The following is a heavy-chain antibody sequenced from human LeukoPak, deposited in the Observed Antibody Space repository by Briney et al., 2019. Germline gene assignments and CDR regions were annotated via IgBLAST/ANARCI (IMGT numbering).Heavy chain of an antibody. CDR3: ARVQPPPTVVTPRYYYYGMDV. CDR1: GFTFSSYS. CDR2: ISSSSSTI. V-gene: IGHV3-48*02. Sequence: GGSLRLSGAASGFTFSSYSMNWARQAPGKGLEWVSYISSSSSTIYYADSVKGRFTVSRDNAKNSLYLQMNSLRDEDTAVYYCARVQPPPTVVTPRYYYYGMDVWGQGTTVTVSS. J-gene: IGHJ6*02. D-gene: IGHD4-23*01.